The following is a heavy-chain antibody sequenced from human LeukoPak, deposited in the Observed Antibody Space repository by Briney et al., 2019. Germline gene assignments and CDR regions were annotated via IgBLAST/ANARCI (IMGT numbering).Heavy chain of an antibody. CDR2: ISGSGGST. CDR3: AKGTGIVGATSDAFDI. J-gene: IGHJ3*02. D-gene: IGHD1-26*01. CDR1: GFTFSSYA. Sequence: SGGSLRLSCAASGFTFSSYAMSWVRQAPGKGLEWVSAISGSGGSTYYADSVKGRFTISTDNSKNTLYMQMNSLRAEDTAVYYCAKGTGIVGATSDAFDIWGQGTMVTVSS. V-gene: IGHV3-23*01.